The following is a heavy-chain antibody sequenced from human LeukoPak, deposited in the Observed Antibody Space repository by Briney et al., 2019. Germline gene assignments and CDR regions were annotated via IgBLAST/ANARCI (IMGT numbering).Heavy chain of an antibody. J-gene: IGHJ4*02. D-gene: IGHD3-10*01. V-gene: IGHV3-30*18. CDR2: ISYDGSNK. CDR3: AKTPIRREYYFDY. Sequence: GRSLRLSCAASGFTFSSYGMHWVRQAPGKGLEWVAVISYDGSNKYYADSVKGRFTISRDNSKNTLYLQMNSLRAEDTAVYYCAKTPIRREYYFDYWGQGTLVTVSS. CDR1: GFTFSSYG.